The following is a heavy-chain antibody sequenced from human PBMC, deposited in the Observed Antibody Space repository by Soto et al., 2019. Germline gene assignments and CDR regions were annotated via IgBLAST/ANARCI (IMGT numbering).Heavy chain of an antibody. J-gene: IGHJ6*02. CDR3: ARDEVPVKQWLVLYYYGMDV. V-gene: IGHV1-18*01. D-gene: IGHD6-19*01. CDR1: GYTFTSYG. CDR2: ISAYNGNT. Sequence: GASVKVSCKASGYTFTSYGISWVRQAPGQGLEWMGWISAYNGNTNYAQKLQGRVTMTTDTSTSTAYMELRSLRSDDTAVYYFARDEVPVKQWLVLYYYGMDVWGQGTTVTV.